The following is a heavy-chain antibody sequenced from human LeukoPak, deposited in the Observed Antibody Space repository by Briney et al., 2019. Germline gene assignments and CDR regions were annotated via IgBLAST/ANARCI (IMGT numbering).Heavy chain of an antibody. D-gene: IGHD3-3*01. V-gene: IGHV3-23*01. CDR3: AKDVAYYDFWSGYSAYYYGMDV. CDR2: ISGSGGST. Sequence: GGSLRLSCAASGFTFSSYAMSWVRKAPGKGLEWVSAISGSGGSTYYADSVKGRFTISRDNSKNTLYLQMNSLRAEDTAVYYCAKDVAYYDFWSGYSAYYYGMDVWGQGTTVTVSS. CDR1: GFTFSSYA. J-gene: IGHJ6*02.